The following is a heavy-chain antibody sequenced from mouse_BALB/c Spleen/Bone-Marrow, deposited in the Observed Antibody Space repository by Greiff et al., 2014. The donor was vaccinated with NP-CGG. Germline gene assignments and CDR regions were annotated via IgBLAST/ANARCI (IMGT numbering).Heavy chain of an antibody. CDR1: GFTFTDYY. CDR2: IRNKANGYTT. CDR3: ARDKGRVFFDY. V-gene: IGHV7-3*02. Sequence: VQLKESGGGLVQPRGSLRLSCATSGFTFTDYYMNWVRQPPGKALEWLVFIRNKANGYTTEYSASVKGRFTISRDNSQNILYLQMNTLRAEDSATYYCARDKGRVFFDYWGQGTTLTVSS. J-gene: IGHJ2*01.